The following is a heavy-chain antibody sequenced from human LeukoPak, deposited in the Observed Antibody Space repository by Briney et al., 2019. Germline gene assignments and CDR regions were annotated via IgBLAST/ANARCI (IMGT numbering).Heavy chain of an antibody. CDR1: GFTFSSYS. CDR2: ISSGSSYI. CDR3: ARKHYETDAFDI. V-gene: IGHV3-21*01. J-gene: IGHJ3*02. D-gene: IGHD3-22*01. Sequence: GGSLRLSCAASGFTFSSYSMNWVRQAPGKGLEWVSSISSGSSYIYYADSVKGRFTISRDNAKNSLYLQMNSLRAEDTAVYYCARKHYETDAFDIWGQGTMVTVSS.